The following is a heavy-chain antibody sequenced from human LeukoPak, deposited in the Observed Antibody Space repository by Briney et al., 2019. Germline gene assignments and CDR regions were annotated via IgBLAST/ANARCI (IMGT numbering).Heavy chain of an antibody. V-gene: IGHV4-30-4*08. D-gene: IGHD6-19*01. CDR2: IYYSGST. Sequence: SQTLSLTCTVSGGSISSGDYYWSWIRQPPGKCLEWIGYIYYSGSTYYNPSLKSRVTISVDTSKNQFSLKLSSVTAADTAVYYCARIGSRYSSGWYVGYWGQGTLVTVSS. J-gene: IGHJ4*02. CDR1: GGSISSGDYY. CDR3: ARIGSRYSSGWYVGY.